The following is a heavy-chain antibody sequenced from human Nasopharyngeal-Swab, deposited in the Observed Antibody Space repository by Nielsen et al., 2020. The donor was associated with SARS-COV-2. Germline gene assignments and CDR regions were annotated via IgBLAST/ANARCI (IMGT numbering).Heavy chain of an antibody. CDR2: INAGNGNT. V-gene: IGHV1-3*01. D-gene: IGHD3-10*01. J-gene: IGHJ6*02. CDR1: GYTFTSYA. CDR3: ASPYQGVIDYYGMDV. Sequence: ASVKVSCKASGYTFTSYAMHWVRQAPGQRLEWMGWINAGNGNTKYSQKFQGRVTITRDTSASTAYMELSGLRSEDTAVYYCASPYQGVIDYYGMDVWGQGTTVTVSS.